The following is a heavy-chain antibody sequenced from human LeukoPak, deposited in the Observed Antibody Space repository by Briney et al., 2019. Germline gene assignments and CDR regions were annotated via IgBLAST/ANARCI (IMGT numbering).Heavy chain of an antibody. J-gene: IGHJ2*01. CDR2: IYYSGST. CDR3: ARGTGPSYWYFDL. CDR1: GGSVSSGSYY. D-gene: IGHD1-1*01. V-gene: IGHV4-61*01. Sequence: SETLSLTCTVSGGSVSSGSYYWSWIRQPPGKGLEWIGYIYYSGSTNYNPSLKSRVTISVDTSKNQFSLKLSSVTAADTAVYYCARGTGPSYWYFDLWGRGTLVTVSS.